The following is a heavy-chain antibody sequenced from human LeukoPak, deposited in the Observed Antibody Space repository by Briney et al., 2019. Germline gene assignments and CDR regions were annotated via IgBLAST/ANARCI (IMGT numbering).Heavy chain of an antibody. CDR2: ISSSGITR. D-gene: IGHD3-10*01. J-gene: IGHJ4*02. V-gene: IGHV3-11*04. Sequence: PGGSLRLSCADSGFTFSDYYMSWIRQAPGKGLEWVSYISSSGITRYYADSVKGRFTMSRDNAKNSVHLQMNSLRAEDTAVYYCARDLKGVAHFFEYWGQGILVTVSS. CDR3: ARDLKGVAHFFEY. CDR1: GFTFSDYY.